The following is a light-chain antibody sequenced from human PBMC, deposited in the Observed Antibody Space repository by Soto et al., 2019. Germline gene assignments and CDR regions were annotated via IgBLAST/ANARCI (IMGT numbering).Light chain of an antibody. V-gene: IGLV2-14*01. J-gene: IGLJ1*01. CDR3: TSKTTRSPYV. CDR2: EVS. Sequence: QSALTQPASVSGSPGQSITISCTGTSSDVGGYDFVSWYQHHPGKAPELLIFEVSHRPSGVPGRFSGSKSGNTASLTSSGGKVEGEADYYSTSKTTRSPYVCGTGTKVTAL. CDR1: SSDVGGYDF.